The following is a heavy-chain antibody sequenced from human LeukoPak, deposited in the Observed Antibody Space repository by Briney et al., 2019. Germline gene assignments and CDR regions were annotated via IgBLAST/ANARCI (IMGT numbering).Heavy chain of an antibody. CDR2: ISGSGGST. CDR3: ARDKNLGGVIVIPSALDY. D-gene: IGHD3-16*02. CDR1: GFTFSSYA. V-gene: IGHV3-23*01. Sequence: PGGSLRLSCAASGFTFSSYAMSWIRQAPGKGLEWVSAISGSGGSTYYADSVKGRFTISRDNSKNTLYLQMNSLRAEDTAVYYCARDKNLGGVIVIPSALDYWGQGTLVTVSS. J-gene: IGHJ4*02.